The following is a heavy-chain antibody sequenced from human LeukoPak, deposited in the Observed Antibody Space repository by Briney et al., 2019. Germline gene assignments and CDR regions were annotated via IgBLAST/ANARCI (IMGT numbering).Heavy chain of an antibody. CDR1: GFTFSSYA. J-gene: IGHJ4*02. D-gene: IGHD4-23*01. Sequence: PGGSLRLSCAASGFTFSSYAMTWVRQAPGKGLEWVSVIGRYGGDIHYADSVEGRFTISRDSSKNTLYLQMNSLRVEDTAIYYCAKYAPPTTVVTRFFDSWGQGTLVTVSS. CDR2: IGRYGGDI. V-gene: IGHV3-23*01. CDR3: AKYAPPTTVVTRFFDS.